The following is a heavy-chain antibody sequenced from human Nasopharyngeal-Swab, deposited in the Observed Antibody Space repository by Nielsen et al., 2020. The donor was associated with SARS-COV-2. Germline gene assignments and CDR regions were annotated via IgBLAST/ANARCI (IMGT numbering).Heavy chain of an antibody. CDR2: ISYDGSNK. V-gene: IGHV3-30*04. CDR3: ARANSSSWPFDY. D-gene: IGHD6-13*01. J-gene: IGHJ4*02. CDR1: GFTFSSYA. Sequence: GESLKISCAASGFTFSSYAMHWVRQAPGKGLEWVAVISYDGSNKYYADSVKGRFTISRDNSRNTLYLQMNSLRAEDTAVYYCARANSSSWPFDYWGQGTLVTVSS.